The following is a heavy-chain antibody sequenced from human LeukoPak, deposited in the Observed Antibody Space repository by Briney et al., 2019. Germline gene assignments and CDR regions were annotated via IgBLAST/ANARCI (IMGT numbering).Heavy chain of an antibody. J-gene: IGHJ4*02. CDR2: ISGSGGST. CDR3: AKASGESYYGSGNFDY. V-gene: IGHV3-23*01. D-gene: IGHD3-10*01. CDR1: GFTFSSYA. Sequence: PGGSLRLSCAASGFTFSSYAMSWVRQAPGKGLEWVSAISGSGGSTYYADSVKGRFTISRDNSKNTLYLQMNSLRAEDTAVYYCAKASGESYYGSGNFDYWGQGTLVTVSS.